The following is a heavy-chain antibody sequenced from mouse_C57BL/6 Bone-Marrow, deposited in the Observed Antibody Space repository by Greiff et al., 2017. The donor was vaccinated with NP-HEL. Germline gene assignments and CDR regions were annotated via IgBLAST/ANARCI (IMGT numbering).Heavy chain of an antibody. CDR2: INYDGSST. D-gene: IGHD1-1*01. V-gene: IGHV5-16*01. J-gene: IGHJ2*01. Sequence: EVMLVESEGGLVQPGSSMKLSCTASGFTFSDYYMAWVRQVPEKGLEWVANINYDGSSTYYLDSLKSRFIISRDNAKNILYLQMSSLKSEDTATYYCARDRWGDYGSSSYYFDYWGQGTTLTVSS. CDR3: ARDRWGDYGSSSYYFDY. CDR1: GFTFSDYY.